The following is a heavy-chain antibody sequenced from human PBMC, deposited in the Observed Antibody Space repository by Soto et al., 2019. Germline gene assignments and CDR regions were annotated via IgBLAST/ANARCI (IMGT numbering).Heavy chain of an antibody. J-gene: IGHJ4*02. CDR3: AKDIKADSDTDCFDY. CDR1: GFTFSSYG. CDR2: ISYDGSNK. D-gene: IGHD3-22*01. V-gene: IGHV3-30*18. Sequence: PGGSLRLSCGASGFTFSSYGMHWVRQAPGKGLEWVAVISYDGSNKYYAESVNGRFTISRDNSKNTLFLQMDSPRAEVTDLYYCAKDIKADSDTDCFDYWGQGA.